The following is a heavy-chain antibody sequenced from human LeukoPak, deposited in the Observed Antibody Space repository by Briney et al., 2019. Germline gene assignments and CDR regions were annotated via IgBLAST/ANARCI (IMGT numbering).Heavy chain of an antibody. D-gene: IGHD2-21*02. V-gene: IGHV3-30-3*01. CDR2: ISYDGSNK. CDR3: ARGGSDCGGDCYLDY. CDR1: GFTFSSYA. Sequence: PGGSLRLSCAASGFTFSSYAMHWVRQAPGKGLEWVAVISYDGSNKYYADSVKGRFTISRDNSKNTLYLQMNSLRAEDTAVYYCARGGSDCGGDCYLDYWGQGTLVTVSS. J-gene: IGHJ4*02.